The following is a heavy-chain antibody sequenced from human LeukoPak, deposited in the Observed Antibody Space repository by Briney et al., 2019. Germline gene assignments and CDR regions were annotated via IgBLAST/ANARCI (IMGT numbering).Heavy chain of an antibody. CDR2: SDPNSGGT. CDR3: ARSGGYCSSTSCYRFDY. CDR1: VYTFTGYY. D-gene: IGHD2-2*01. Sequence: ASVKVSCKSSVYTFTGYYMHWVRQAPGQGLEGMGWSDPNSGGTNYAQKFQGRVTMTRDTSISTAYMELSRLRSDDTAVYYCARSGGYCSSTSCYRFDYWGQGTLVTVSS. J-gene: IGHJ4*02. V-gene: IGHV1-2*02.